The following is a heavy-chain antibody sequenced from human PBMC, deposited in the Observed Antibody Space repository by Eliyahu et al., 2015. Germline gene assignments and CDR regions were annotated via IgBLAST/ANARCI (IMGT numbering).Heavy chain of an antibody. CDR1: GGSFSGYY. CDR3: ARGPITDKFEYSSGVRGKFDP. V-gene: IGHV4-34*01. Sequence: QVQLQQWGAGLLKPSETLSLTCAVYGGSFSGYYWXWIRQPPGKGLEWIGEINHSGSTNYNPSLKSRVTISVDTSKNQFSLKLSSVTAADTAVYYCARGPITDKFEYSSGVRGKFDPWGQGTLVTVSS. CDR2: INHSGST. J-gene: IGHJ5*02. D-gene: IGHD6-19*01.